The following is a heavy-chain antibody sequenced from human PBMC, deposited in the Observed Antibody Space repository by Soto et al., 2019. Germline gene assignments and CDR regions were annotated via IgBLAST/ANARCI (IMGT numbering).Heavy chain of an antibody. CDR1: GIIFCQYT. D-gene: IGHD3-22*01. CDR2: VAPSGAST. Sequence: GVSLRLSCAASGIIFCQYTMSWVRLAPGKGLEWGSVVAPSGASTVYADSGSGRFTISRDNSENTLYLQMKSLRGDDTALYFCARSYYYHSTGYYRPFDHWGPGTLVTVSS. J-gene: IGHJ4*02. CDR3: ARSYYYHSTGYYRPFDH. V-gene: IGHV3-23*01.